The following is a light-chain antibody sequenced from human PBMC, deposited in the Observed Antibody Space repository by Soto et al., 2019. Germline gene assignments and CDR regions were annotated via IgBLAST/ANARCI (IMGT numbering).Light chain of an antibody. V-gene: IGKV3-15*01. CDR1: QGVSLS. CDR3: QQYHIWPSFT. Sequence: EIVMKQSPATLSFSLGDSATLSCTARQGVSLSLAWYQMRPGQPPRLLIYGASTRATDIPARFSGSGSGTDFTLTISSLQSEDFAVYFCQQYHIWPSFTFGQGTKVELK. J-gene: IGKJ1*01. CDR2: GAS.